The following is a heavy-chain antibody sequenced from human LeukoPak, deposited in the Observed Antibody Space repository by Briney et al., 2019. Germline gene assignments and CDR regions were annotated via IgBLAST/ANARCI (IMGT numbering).Heavy chain of an antibody. CDR3: TTDPTYYYDSSGLEPPQPPPGYYYYGMDV. CDR2: ISGSGGST. V-gene: IGHV3-23*01. Sequence: PGGSLRLSCAASGFTFSSYAMSWVRQAPGKGLEWVSVISGSGGSTYYADSVKGRFTISRDNSKNTLYLQMNSLKTEDTAVYYCTTDPTYYYDSSGLEPPQPPPGYYYYGMDVWGQGTTVTVSS. J-gene: IGHJ6*02. CDR1: GFTFSSYA. D-gene: IGHD3-22*01.